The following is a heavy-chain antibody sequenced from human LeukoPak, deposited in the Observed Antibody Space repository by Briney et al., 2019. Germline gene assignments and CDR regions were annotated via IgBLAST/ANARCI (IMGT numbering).Heavy chain of an antibody. CDR1: GGTFSSYA. Sequence: SVKVSCKASGGTFSSYAISWVRQAPGQGLEWMARIIPIFGTANYAQKFQGRVTITTDESTSTAYMELSSLRSEDTAVYYCARRSYDSSGYYQFDYWGQGTLVTVSS. D-gene: IGHD3-22*01. CDR2: IIPIFGTA. V-gene: IGHV1-69*05. CDR3: ARRSYDSSGYYQFDY. J-gene: IGHJ4*02.